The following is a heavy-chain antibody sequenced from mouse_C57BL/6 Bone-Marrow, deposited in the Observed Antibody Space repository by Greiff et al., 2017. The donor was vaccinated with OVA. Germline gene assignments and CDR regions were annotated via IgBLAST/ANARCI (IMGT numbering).Heavy chain of an antibody. CDR1: GYTFTSYW. J-gene: IGHJ2*01. CDR2: IHPNSGST. CDR3: ARRVYFYFDY. Sequence: QVQLQQPGAELVKPGASVKLSCKASGYTFTSYWMHWVKQRPGQGLEWIGMIHPNSGSTNYNEKFKSKATLTVEKSSSPAYMQLSSLTSEDSAVYYCARRVYFYFDYWGKGTTLTVSS. D-gene: IGHD2-1*01. V-gene: IGHV1-64*01.